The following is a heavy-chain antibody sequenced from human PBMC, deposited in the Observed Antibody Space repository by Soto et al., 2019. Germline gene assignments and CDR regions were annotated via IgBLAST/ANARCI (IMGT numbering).Heavy chain of an antibody. CDR3: ARSVFP. CDR2: IYYSRHT. J-gene: IGHJ5*02. V-gene: IGHV4-31*03. Sequence: SSETLSLTCTVSGGSISSGGYYWNWIRQHPGKGLEWIGYIYYSRHTYYNPSLKSRVTISVDTSKNQFSLKLSSVTAADTAVYYCARSVFPWGQGTLVTVSS. CDR1: GGSISSGGYY.